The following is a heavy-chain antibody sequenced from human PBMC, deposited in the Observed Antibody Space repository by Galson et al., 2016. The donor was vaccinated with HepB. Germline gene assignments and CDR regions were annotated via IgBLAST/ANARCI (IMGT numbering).Heavy chain of an antibody. CDR2: IFYDGSNR. V-gene: IGHV3-33*08. CDR3: ARGGHDSRAYFEAAFDI. D-gene: IGHD3-22*01. CDR1: GFTFSSYG. J-gene: IGHJ3*02. Sequence: SLRLSCAASGFTFSSYGMHWVRQAPGKGLEWVAAIFYDGSNRYYADSVKGRFTISREKAKNSLYLQMNSLRAGDTAVYYCARGGHDSRAYFEAAFDIWGQGTMVTVSS.